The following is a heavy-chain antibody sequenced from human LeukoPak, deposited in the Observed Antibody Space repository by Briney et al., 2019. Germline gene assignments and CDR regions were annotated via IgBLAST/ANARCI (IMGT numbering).Heavy chain of an antibody. CDR3: AKGSGNGGWYY. D-gene: IGHD6-19*01. V-gene: IGHV3-23*01. J-gene: IGHJ4*02. Sequence: GGSLRLSCAASGFTFSSYAMSWVRQAPGKGLEWVSAISGSGGSTYYADSVKGRFTISRGNSKNTLYLQMNSLRAEDTAVYYCAKGSGNGGWYYWGQGTLVTVSS. CDR1: GFTFSSYA. CDR2: ISGSGGST.